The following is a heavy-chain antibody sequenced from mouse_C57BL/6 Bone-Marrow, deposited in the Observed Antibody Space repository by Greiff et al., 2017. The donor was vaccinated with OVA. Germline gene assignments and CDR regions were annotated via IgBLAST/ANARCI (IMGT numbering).Heavy chain of an antibody. Sequence: DVQLQESGPGLVKPSQTVFLTCTVTGISITTGNYRWSWIRQFPGNKLEWIGYIYYSGTITYNPSLTSRTTITRDTPKNQFFLEMNSLTAEDTATYYCARDDTTVVAPFAYWGQGTLVTVSA. V-gene: IGHV3-5*01. CDR2: IYYSGTI. CDR1: GISITTGNYR. J-gene: IGHJ3*01. D-gene: IGHD1-1*01. CDR3: ARDDTTVVAPFAY.